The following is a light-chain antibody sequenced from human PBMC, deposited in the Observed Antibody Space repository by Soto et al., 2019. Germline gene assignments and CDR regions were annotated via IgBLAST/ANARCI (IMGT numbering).Light chain of an antibody. J-gene: IGKJ5*01. V-gene: IGKV3D-20*02. CDR1: QSVSSSF. CDR3: QQRSDSIT. CDR2: GAS. Sequence: EIVLTQSPGTLSLSPGERATLSCRASQSVSSSFLAWYQQKVGQAPRLLIYGASSRATGIPDRFSGSGSGTDFTLTISSLEPEDFAVYYCQQRSDSITFGQGTRLEIK.